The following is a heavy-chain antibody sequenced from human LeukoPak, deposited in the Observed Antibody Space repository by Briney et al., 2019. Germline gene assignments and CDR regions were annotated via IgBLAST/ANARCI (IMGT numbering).Heavy chain of an antibody. V-gene: IGHV3-21*01. D-gene: IGHD6-6*01. Sequence: PGGSLRLSCAASGFTFSSYSMNWVRQAPGKGLEWVSSISSSSSYIYYADSVKGRFTISRDNAKNSLYLQMNSLRAEDTAVYYCARDDSSSDYYGMDVWGQGTTVTVPS. CDR1: GFTFSSYS. CDR3: ARDDSSSDYYGMDV. J-gene: IGHJ6*02. CDR2: ISSSSSYI.